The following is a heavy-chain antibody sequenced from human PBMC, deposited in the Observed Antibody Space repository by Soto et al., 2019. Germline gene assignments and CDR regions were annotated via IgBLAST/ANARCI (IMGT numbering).Heavy chain of an antibody. J-gene: IGHJ6*02. Sequence: QMQLRESGPGLVKPSGTLSLTCTVYGDSITNNHWWSWVRQPPGKGPELIGEIYHTGIANYNPSLVSPVAFSVDKSNIQFSLSLTSVTAADTAVYYCVSKLGPYYYGLDVWGQGTTVTVSS. V-gene: IGHV4-4*02. CDR1: GDSITNNHW. D-gene: IGHD3-16*01. CDR2: IYHTGIA. CDR3: VSKLGPYYYGLDV.